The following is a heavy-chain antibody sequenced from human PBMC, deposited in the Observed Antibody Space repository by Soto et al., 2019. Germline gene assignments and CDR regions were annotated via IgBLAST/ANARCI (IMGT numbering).Heavy chain of an antibody. CDR3: ARAGTIFGVVADFDY. D-gene: IGHD3-3*01. J-gene: IGHJ4*02. V-gene: IGHV4-59*01. CDR1: GGSISSYY. Sequence: SETLSLTCTVSGGSISSYYWSWIRQPPGKGLEWIGYIYYSGSTNYNPSLKSRVTISVDTSKNQFSLKLSSVTAADTAVYYCARAGTIFGVVADFDYWGQGTLVTVSS. CDR2: IYYSGST.